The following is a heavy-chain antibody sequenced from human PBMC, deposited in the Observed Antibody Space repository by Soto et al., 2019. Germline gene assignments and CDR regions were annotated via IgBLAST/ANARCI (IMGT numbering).Heavy chain of an antibody. CDR2: INHSGST. V-gene: IGHV4-34*01. J-gene: IGHJ5*02. CDR1: GGSFSGYY. D-gene: IGHD2-15*01. Sequence: SETLSLTCAVYGGSFSGYYWSWIRQPPGKGLEWIGEINHSGSTNYNPSLKSRVTISVDTSKNQFSLKLSSVTAADTAVYYCARGPKVVVAARDWFDPWGQGTLVTVSS. CDR3: ARGPKVVVAARDWFDP.